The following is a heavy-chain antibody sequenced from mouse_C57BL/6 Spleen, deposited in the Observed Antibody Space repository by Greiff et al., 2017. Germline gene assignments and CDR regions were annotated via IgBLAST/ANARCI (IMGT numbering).Heavy chain of an antibody. V-gene: IGHV1-62-2*01. D-gene: IGHD2-1*01. CDR3: ARHEDLGSTLYFDY. CDR1: GYTFTEYT. Sequence: LQESGAELVKPGASVKLSCKASGYTFTEYTIHWVKQRSGQGLEWLGWFYPGSGSIKYNEKFKGKATLTADKSSSTVYMELSRLTSEDYAVYFCARHEDLGSTLYFDYWGQGTTLTVSS. J-gene: IGHJ2*01. CDR2: FYPGSGSI.